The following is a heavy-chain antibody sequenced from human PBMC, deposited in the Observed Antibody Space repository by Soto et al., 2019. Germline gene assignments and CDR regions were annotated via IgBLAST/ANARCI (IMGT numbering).Heavy chain of an antibody. J-gene: IGHJ4*02. V-gene: IGHV1-8*01. CDR3: STWGRDGWYTGFF. CDR2: MNPSSGKT. D-gene: IGHD6-19*01. CDR1: GYTFTDYD. Sequence: QVQLVQSGAEVKTPGASVKVSCKASGYTFTDYDINWVRQAPGQGLEWVGRMNPSSGKTDYAQNFQARVTMTRDTSISTAYLELSNLGYEDTVVFYCSTWGRDGWYTGFFWGQGTLVTVAS.